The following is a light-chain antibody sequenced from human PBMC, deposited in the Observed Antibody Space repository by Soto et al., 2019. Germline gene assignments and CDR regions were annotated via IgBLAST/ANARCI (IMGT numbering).Light chain of an antibody. CDR3: CSYAGSRWV. V-gene: IGLV2-23*02. J-gene: IGLJ2*01. CDR2: EVS. CDR1: SSDVGSYNL. Sequence: QSVLTQPASVSGSPGQSITISCTGTSSDVGSYNLVSWYQQHPGKAPKLMIYEVSKRPSGVSNRFSGSKSGNTASLTSSGLQAEDEADYYCCSYAGSRWVFGGGTKLTVL.